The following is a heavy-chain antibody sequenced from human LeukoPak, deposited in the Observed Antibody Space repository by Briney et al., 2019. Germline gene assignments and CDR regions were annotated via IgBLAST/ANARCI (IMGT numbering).Heavy chain of an antibody. CDR2: ISYDGSNK. Sequence: GRSLRLSCAASGFTFSSYAMHWVRQAPGKGLEWVAVISYDGSNKYYADSVKGRFTISRDNSKNTLYLQMNSLRAEDTAVYYCARGAYYYDSSGYDYWGQGTLVTVSS. D-gene: IGHD3-22*01. CDR3: ARGAYYYDSSGYDY. V-gene: IGHV3-30-3*01. CDR1: GFTFSSYA. J-gene: IGHJ4*02.